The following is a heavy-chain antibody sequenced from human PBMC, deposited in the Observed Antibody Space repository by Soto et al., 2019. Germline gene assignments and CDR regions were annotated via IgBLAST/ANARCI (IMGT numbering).Heavy chain of an antibody. Sequence: PGGSLRLSCAASGFTFSSYWMHWVRQAPGKGLVWVSRINSDGSSTSYADSVKGRFTISRDNAKNTLYLQMNSLRAEDTAVYYCARTYDFWSGYYFWFDPWGQGTLVTVSS. D-gene: IGHD3-3*01. V-gene: IGHV3-74*01. CDR1: GFTFSSYW. CDR2: INSDGSST. CDR3: ARTYDFWSGYYFWFDP. J-gene: IGHJ5*02.